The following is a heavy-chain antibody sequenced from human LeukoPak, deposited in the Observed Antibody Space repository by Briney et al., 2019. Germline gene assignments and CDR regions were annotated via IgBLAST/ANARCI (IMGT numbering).Heavy chain of an antibody. J-gene: IGHJ4*02. CDR3: ARATTRLYYFDY. V-gene: IGHV2-5*05. Sequence: ESGPTLVKPTQTLTLTCTFSGFSLSTSGVGVGWVRQPPGKALEWLALIYWDDDKRYGPSLKSRLTITKDTSKNQVVLTMTNMDPVDTATYYCARATTRLYYFDYWGQGTLVTVSS. CDR1: GFSLSTSGVG. CDR2: IYWDDDK. D-gene: IGHD4-17*01.